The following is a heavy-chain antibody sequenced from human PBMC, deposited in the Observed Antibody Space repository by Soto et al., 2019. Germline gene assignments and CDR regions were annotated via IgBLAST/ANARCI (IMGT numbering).Heavy chain of an antibody. D-gene: IGHD2-15*01. V-gene: IGHV4-34*01. CDR3: ARGRGYCSGGSCYPNAFDI. CDR1: GGSFSGYA. CDR2: INHSGGT. Sequence: SETLSLTCAVYGGSFSGYAWSWIRQPPGKGLEWIGEINHSGGTNYNPSLKSRVNISVDTSKNQFSLRLSSVTAAATAVYYCARGRGYCSGGSCYPNAFDIWGQGTVVTVSS. J-gene: IGHJ3*02.